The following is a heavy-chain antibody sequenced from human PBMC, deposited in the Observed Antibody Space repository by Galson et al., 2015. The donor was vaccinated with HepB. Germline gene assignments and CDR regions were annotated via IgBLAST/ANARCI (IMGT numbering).Heavy chain of an antibody. Sequence: SLRLSCAASGFTFSSYAMSWVRQAPGKGLEWVSAISGSGGSTYYANSMKGRFTISRDNSKNTLYLQMNSLRAEDTAVYYCAKWVTTNDYYMDVWGKGTTVTVSS. CDR2: ISGSGGST. D-gene: IGHD4-17*01. CDR1: GFTFSSYA. V-gene: IGHV3-23*01. CDR3: AKWVTTNDYYMDV. J-gene: IGHJ6*03.